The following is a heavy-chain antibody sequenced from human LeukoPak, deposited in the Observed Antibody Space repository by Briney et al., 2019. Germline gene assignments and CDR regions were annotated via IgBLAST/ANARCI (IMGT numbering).Heavy chain of an antibody. CDR1: GFTFSSYG. D-gene: IGHD3-10*01. J-gene: IGHJ4*02. V-gene: IGHV3-30*18. CDR2: ISYDGSNK. Sequence: PGGSLRLSCAASGFTFSSYGMHWVRQAPGKRLEWVAVISYDGSNKYYADSVKGRFTISRDNSKNTLYLQMNSLRAEDTAVYYCAKGSGSYYDYWGQGTLVTVSS. CDR3: AKGSGSYYDY.